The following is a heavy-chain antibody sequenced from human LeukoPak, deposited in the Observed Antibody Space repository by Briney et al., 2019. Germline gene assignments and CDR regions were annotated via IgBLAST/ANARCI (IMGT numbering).Heavy chain of an antibody. CDR2: IDHRRIS. V-gene: IGHV4-34*01. D-gene: IGHD2-15*01. CDR1: GESFSAYF. J-gene: IGHJ4*03. CDR3: ASRSLTLAAARCFDD. Sequence: SETLSLTCAVHGESFSAYFWNWIRQVPGRGLEWIGEIDHRRISNYNPSLKSRATILVDTSNNRFSLSLASVPAADTATYYCASRSLTLAAARCFDDWGQGTVVTVSS.